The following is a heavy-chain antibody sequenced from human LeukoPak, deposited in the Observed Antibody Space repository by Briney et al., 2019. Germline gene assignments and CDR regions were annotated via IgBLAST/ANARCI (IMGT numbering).Heavy chain of an antibody. CDR2: IYTSGST. V-gene: IGHV4-61*02. CDR3: AREPTVLLWFGESRAWFDP. J-gene: IGHJ5*02. D-gene: IGHD3-10*01. CDR1: GGSISSGSYY. Sequence: SETLSLTCTVSGGSISSGSYYWNWIRQPAGKGLEWIGRIYTSGSTNYNPSLKSRVTISVDTSKNQFSLKLSSVTAADTAVYYCAREPTVLLWFGESRAWFDPWGQGTLVTVSS.